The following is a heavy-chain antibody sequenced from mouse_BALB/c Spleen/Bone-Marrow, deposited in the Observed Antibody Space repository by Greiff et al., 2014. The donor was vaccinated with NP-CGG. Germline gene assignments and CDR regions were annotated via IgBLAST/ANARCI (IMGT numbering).Heavy chain of an antibody. CDR2: ISNLAYSI. J-gene: IGHJ1*01. V-gene: IGHV5-15*02. CDR3: ARDQVYYYGSSYGYFDV. Sequence: EVNLVESGGGLVQPGGSRKLSCAASGFTFSDYGMAWVRQAPGKGPKWVAFISNLAYSIYYADTVTGRFTISRENAKNTLYLEMSSLRSEDTAMYYCARDQVYYYGSSYGYFDVWGAGTTVTVSS. D-gene: IGHD1-1*01. CDR1: GFTFSDYG.